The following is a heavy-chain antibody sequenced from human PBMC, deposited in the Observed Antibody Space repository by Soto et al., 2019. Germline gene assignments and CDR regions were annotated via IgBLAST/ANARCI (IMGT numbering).Heavy chain of an antibody. J-gene: IGHJ5*02. D-gene: IGHD2-15*01. V-gene: IGHV4-34*01. CDR1: GGSFSGYY. Sequence: QVQLQQWGAGLLKPSETLSLTCAVYGGSFSGYYWSWIRQPPGKGLEWIGEITHSGSTNYNPSLKSRVTISVDTSKNQFSLKLSSVTAADTAVYYCARGPPGYCSGGSCYAGGNWFDPWGQGTLVTVSS. CDR2: ITHSGST. CDR3: ARGPPGYCSGGSCYAGGNWFDP.